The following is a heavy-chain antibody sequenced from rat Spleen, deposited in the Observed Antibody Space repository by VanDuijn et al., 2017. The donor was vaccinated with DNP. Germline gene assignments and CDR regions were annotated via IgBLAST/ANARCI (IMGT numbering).Heavy chain of an antibody. Sequence: QVQLKESGPGLVQPSQTLSLTRTVSGFSLTSNSVHWVRQPPGKGLEWMGGIWGDGTTDYNSPLKSRLSINRDPSKSQVFLKMNSLQTDDTAIYFCTYNNYYWGQGVMVTVSS. CDR3: TYNNYY. J-gene: IGHJ2*01. V-gene: IGHV2-1*01. CDR2: IWGDGTT. D-gene: IGHD1-10*01. CDR1: GFSLTSNS.